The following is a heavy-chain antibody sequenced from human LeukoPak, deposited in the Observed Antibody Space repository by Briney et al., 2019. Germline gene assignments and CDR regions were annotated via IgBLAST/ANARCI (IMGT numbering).Heavy chain of an antibody. D-gene: IGHD3-22*01. CDR1: GFTFSSYA. V-gene: IGHV3-23*01. CDR3: AKETYDYDSSGYIFDY. J-gene: IGHJ4*02. CDR2: LSGRGCST. Sequence: GGSLRLSCAASGFTFSSYAMSWVRQAPGKGRESVSALSGRGCSTCYADSVKGRFTISRDNSKNTLYLQMSSQRAEDTAVYFCAKETYDYDSSGYIFDYRGQGALVTVSS.